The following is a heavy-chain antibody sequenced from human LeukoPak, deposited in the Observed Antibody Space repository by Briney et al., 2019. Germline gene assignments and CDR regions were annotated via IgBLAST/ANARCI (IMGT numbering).Heavy chain of an antibody. Sequence: GESLKISCDGSGYRFTGFWVSWVRQVPGKGLEWMGTIDPRDTYINYNPSFEGHVTISAGRSVDSVYLQWSSLKASDTAIYFCAKRRSVVDYYNSGIFDTDTLDVWGQGTLVTVSS. J-gene: IGHJ3*01. CDR1: GYRFTGFW. CDR3: AKRRSVVDYYNSGIFDTDTLDV. V-gene: IGHV5-10-1*01. CDR2: IDPRDTYI. D-gene: IGHD3-22*01.